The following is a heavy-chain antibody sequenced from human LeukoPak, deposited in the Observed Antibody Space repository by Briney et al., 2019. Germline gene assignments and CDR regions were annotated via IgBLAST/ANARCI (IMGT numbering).Heavy chain of an antibody. CDR2: INPNSGGT. J-gene: IGHJ6*03. D-gene: IGHD5-24*01. V-gene: IGHV1-2*02. Sequence: RASVKVSCKASGYTFTGYYMHWVRQAPGQGLEWMGWINPNSGGTNYAQKFQGRVTMTRDTSISTAYMELSRLRSDDTAVYYCARWLQLDYYYYMDVWGKGTTVTVSS. CDR3: ARWLQLDYYYYMDV. CDR1: GYTFTGYY.